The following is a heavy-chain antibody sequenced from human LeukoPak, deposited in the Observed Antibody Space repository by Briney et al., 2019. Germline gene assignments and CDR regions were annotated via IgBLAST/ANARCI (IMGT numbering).Heavy chain of an antibody. J-gene: IGHJ3*02. D-gene: IGHD6-13*01. V-gene: IGHV1-69*04. CDR2: IIPILGIA. CDR1: GGTFSSYA. Sequence: GASVKVSCKASGGTFSSYAISWVRQAPGQGLEWMGRIIPILGIANYAQKFQGRVTITADKSTSTAYMELSSLRSEDTAVYYCAQGGAAGTGGAFDIWGQGTMVTVSS. CDR3: AQGGAAGTGGAFDI.